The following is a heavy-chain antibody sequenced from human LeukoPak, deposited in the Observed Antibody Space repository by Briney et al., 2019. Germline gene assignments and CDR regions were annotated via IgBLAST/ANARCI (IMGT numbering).Heavy chain of an antibody. D-gene: IGHD7-27*01. CDR2: IYYSGST. CDR1: GGSISSYY. CDR3: AGLTGDKEIGNYYYYGMDV. Sequence: PSETLSLTCTVSGGSISSYYWSWIRQPPGKGLEWIGYIYYSGSTNYNPSLKSRVTISVDTSKNQFSLKLSSVTAADTAVYYCAGLTGDKEIGNYYYYGMDVWGQGTTVTVSS. V-gene: IGHV4-59*01. J-gene: IGHJ6*02.